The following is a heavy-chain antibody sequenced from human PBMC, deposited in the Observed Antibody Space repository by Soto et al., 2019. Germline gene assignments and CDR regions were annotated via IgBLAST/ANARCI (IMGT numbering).Heavy chain of an antibody. CDR2: IIPIFGTA. CDR3: ARAPRDPPFRMYSSGWYMRFDP. J-gene: IGHJ5*02. CDR1: GGTFSSYA. D-gene: IGHD6-19*01. V-gene: IGHV1-69*13. Sequence: GASVKVSCKASGGTFSSYAISWVRQAPGQGLEWMGGIIPIFGTANYAQKFQGGVTITADESTSTAYMELSSLRSEDTAVYYCARAPRDPPFRMYSSGWYMRFDPWGQGTLVTVSS.